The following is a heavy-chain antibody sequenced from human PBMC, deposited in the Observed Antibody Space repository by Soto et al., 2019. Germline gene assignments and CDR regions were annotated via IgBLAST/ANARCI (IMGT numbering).Heavy chain of an antibody. V-gene: IGHV3-13*01. CDR2: IGTAGDT. CDR1: GFTFSSYD. D-gene: IGHD2-15*01. Sequence: EVQLVESGGGLVQPGGSLRLSCAASGFTFSSYDMHWVRQATGKGLEWVSGIGTAGDTYYPGSVKGRFTISRENAKNSLYLQMNSLRAGDTAVYYCARALPDSNAFDIWGQGTMVTVSS. CDR3: ARALPDSNAFDI. J-gene: IGHJ3*02.